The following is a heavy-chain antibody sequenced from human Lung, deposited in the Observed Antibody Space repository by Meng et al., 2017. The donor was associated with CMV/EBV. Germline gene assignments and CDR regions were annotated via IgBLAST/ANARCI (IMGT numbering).Heavy chain of an antibody. Sequence: SXXVSXKTSGGTFSDYTISWVRQALGQGLEWMGRVTPIVGIPRYAQIFQDRVTITADKFTSTTYMELTGLTSTDTAVYYCATSQCSSANCRDAYNWFDSWXQGTXVTVSS. D-gene: IGHD2-2*01. CDR2: VTPIVGIP. CDR3: ATSQCSSANCRDAYNWFDS. CDR1: GGTFSDYT. V-gene: IGHV1-69*02. J-gene: IGHJ5*01.